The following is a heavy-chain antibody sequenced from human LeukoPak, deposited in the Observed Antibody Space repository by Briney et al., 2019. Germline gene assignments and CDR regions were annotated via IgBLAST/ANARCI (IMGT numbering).Heavy chain of an antibody. CDR1: GFTFSSYW. Sequence: PGGSLRLSCAASGFTFSSYWMSWVRQAPGKGLEWVANIKQDGSEKYYVDSVKGRFTISRDNAKNSLYLQMNSLRAEDTAVYYCARDQVYYDSSGTLGPWGQGTLVTVSS. V-gene: IGHV3-7*01. CDR3: ARDQVYYDSSGTLGP. D-gene: IGHD3-22*01. J-gene: IGHJ5*02. CDR2: IKQDGSEK.